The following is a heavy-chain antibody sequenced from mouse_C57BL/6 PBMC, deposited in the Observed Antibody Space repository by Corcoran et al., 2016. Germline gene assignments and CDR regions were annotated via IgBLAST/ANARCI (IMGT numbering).Heavy chain of an antibody. CDR1: GYKFTDYY. J-gene: IGHJ4*01. V-gene: IGHV1-19*01. CDR3: ARYELFDYAMDY. Sequence: EVQLQQSGPELVKPGASVKMSCKASGYKFTDYYMNWVKQSHGKSLEWIGVINPYNGGTSYNQKFKGKATLTVDKSSSTAYMELNSLTSEDSAVYYCARYELFDYAMDYWGQGTSVTVSS. CDR2: INPYNGGT. D-gene: IGHD1-1*01.